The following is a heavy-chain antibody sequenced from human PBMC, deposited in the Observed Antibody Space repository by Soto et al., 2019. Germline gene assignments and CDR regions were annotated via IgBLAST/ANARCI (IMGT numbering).Heavy chain of an antibody. V-gene: IGHV4-38-2*01. CDR2: MLHSGST. D-gene: IGHD2-2*01. CDR3: ARGHIVVVPTVGWFDP. J-gene: IGHJ5*02. Sequence: ASETLSLTCAVSGYSISSGYYWGWIRQPPGKGLEWIGSMLHSGSTYYNPSFKSRVTISVDTSKNQFSLKLSSVTAADTAVYYCARGHIVVVPTVGWFDPWGHGTLVTVSS. CDR1: GYSISSGYY.